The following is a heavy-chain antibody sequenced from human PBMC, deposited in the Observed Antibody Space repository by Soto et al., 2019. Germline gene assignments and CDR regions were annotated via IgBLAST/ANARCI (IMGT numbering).Heavy chain of an antibody. D-gene: IGHD4-17*01. CDR1: GYTFTSNG. V-gene: IGHV1-18*01. J-gene: IGHJ4*02. CDR2: ISTYNGNT. Sequence: QVQLVQSGAEVKKPGTSVKVSCKASGYTFTSNGISWVRQAPGQGLEWMGWISTYNGNTNYAQKLQGRVTMTRDTSTSIAYMERRDLRSDDTAVYYCSRDGYGDYGYWGQGSLVTVSS. CDR3: SRDGYGDYGY.